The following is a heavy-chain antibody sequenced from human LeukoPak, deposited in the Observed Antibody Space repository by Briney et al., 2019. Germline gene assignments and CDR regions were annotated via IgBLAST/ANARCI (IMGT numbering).Heavy chain of an antibody. Sequence: PGGSLRLSCAASGLSLTSYGMNWVRQTPGRGLEWVSSISSGASYIYYADSVKGRFTISKDNAKNSLYLHMNSLRAEDTAVYYCARDPGSSSTNWYFDLWGRGTLVTVSS. J-gene: IGHJ2*01. V-gene: IGHV3-21*01. CDR3: ARDPGSSSTNWYFDL. CDR1: GLSLTSYG. CDR2: ISSGASYI. D-gene: IGHD6-13*01.